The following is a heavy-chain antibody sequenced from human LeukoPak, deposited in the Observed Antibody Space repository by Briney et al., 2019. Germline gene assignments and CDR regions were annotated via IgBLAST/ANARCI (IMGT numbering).Heavy chain of an antibody. J-gene: IGHJ4*02. D-gene: IGHD2-2*02. V-gene: IGHV4-34*01. CDR1: GGSFSGYY. CDR2: INHSGST. CDR3: ARVRYCSSTSCYTRFDY. Sequence: SETLSLTCAVYGGSFSGYYWSWIRQPPGKGLEWIGEINHSGSTNYNPSLKSRVTISVDTSKNQFSLKLSPVTAADTAVYYCARVRYCSSTSCYTRFDYWGQGTLATVSS.